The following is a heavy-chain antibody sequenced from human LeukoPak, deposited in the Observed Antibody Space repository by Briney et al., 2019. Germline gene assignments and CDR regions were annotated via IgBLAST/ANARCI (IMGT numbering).Heavy chain of an antibody. CDR2: INHSGST. Sequence: SETLSLTCAVYGGSFSGYYWSWIRQPPGKGLEWIGEINHSGSTNYNPSLKGRVTISVDTSKNQFSLKLSSVTAADTAVYYCARGPPPDIVVVPAAVYFDYWGQGTLVTVSS. CDR1: GGSFSGYY. V-gene: IGHV4-34*01. J-gene: IGHJ4*02. CDR3: ARGPPPDIVVVPAAVYFDY. D-gene: IGHD2-2*01.